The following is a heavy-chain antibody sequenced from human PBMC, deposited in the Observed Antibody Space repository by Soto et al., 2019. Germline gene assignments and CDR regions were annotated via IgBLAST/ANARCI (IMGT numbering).Heavy chain of an antibody. CDR3: ARMYSSGWYPDPYYMDV. CDR1: GYTFTSYY. V-gene: IGHV1-46*01. CDR2: INPSGGST. J-gene: IGHJ6*03. D-gene: IGHD6-19*01. Sequence: ASVKVSCKASGYTFTSYYMHWVRQAPGQGLEWMGIINPSGGSTSYAQKFQGRVTMTRNTSISTAYMELSSLRSEDTAVYYCARMYSSGWYPDPYYMDVWGKGTTVTVSS.